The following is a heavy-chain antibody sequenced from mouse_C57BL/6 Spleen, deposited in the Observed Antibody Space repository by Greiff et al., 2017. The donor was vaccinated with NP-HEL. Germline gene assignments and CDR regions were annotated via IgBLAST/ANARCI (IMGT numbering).Heavy chain of an antibody. CDR1: GFTFSSYT. D-gene: IGHD2-2*01. V-gene: IGHV5-9*01. Sequence: EVMLVESGGGLVKPGGSLKLSCAASGFTFSSYTMSWVRQTPEKRLEWVATISGGGGNTYYPDSVKGRFTISRDTAKNTLYLQMSSLRSEDTALYYCSRHGYPYYFDYWGQGTTLTVSS. CDR2: ISGGGGNT. J-gene: IGHJ2*01. CDR3: SRHGYPYYFDY.